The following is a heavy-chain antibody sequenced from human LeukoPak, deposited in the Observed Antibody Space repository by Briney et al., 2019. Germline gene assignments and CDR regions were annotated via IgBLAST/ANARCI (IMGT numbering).Heavy chain of an antibody. CDR3: ARAVGGATHNWFDP. D-gene: IGHD1-26*01. CDR2: IIPIFGTA. J-gene: IGHJ5*02. V-gene: IGHV1-69*05. Sequence: GSSVKVSCKASGGTFSSYAISWVRQAPGQGLEWMGGIIPIFGTANYAQKFQGRVTITRDTSASTAYMEVSSLRSEDTAVYYCARAVGGATHNWFDPWGPGTLVTVSS. CDR1: GGTFSSYA.